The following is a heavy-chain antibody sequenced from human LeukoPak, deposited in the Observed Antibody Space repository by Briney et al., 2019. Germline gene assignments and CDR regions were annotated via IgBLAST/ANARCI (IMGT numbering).Heavy chain of an antibody. CDR2: TYYRSQWYN. J-gene: IGHJ4*02. CDR1: GDDVSTNKAT. D-gene: IGHD3-9*01. CDR3: ASRNDILTGYVFDF. V-gene: IGHV6-1*01. Sequence: SQTLSLTCAISGDDVSTNKATWNWIRQSPSRGLEWLGRTYYRSQWYNDYAVSVKSRITITPDTSTNQFSLKLTSVTAADTAVYYCASRNDILTGYVFDFWGQGTLVTVSS.